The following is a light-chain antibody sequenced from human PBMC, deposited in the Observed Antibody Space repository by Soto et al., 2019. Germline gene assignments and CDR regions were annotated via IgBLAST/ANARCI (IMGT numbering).Light chain of an antibody. CDR1: QSVDSTF. V-gene: IGKV3-20*01. CDR3: QQYMSSVT. CDR2: GAS. J-gene: IGKJ1*01. Sequence: EVVLTQSPGSLSLSPGQRATLSCRASQSVDSTFFAWYQKKPGQAPRLLIYGASKRATGIPDRFSGSGSGTDFTLIISRLEPEDFAVSYCQQYMSSVTFGQGTKVEIK.